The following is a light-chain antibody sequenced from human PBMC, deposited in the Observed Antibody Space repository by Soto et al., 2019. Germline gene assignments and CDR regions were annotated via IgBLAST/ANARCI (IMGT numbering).Light chain of an antibody. CDR2: DDD. CDR1: SSNIGSNT. J-gene: IGLJ1*01. Sequence: QSMPAHPAATSGTPGREVPISCSGGSSNIGSNTGSWYQKLPGTAPKLLVYDDDERPSGVPARFFGSRSGTSASLVISGIQSEDEADYYCSTWDDSLHGYVFGTGTKV. V-gene: IGLV1-44*01. CDR3: STWDDSLHGYV.